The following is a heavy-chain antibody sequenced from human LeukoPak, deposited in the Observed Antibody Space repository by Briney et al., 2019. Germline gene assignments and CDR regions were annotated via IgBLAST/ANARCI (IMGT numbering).Heavy chain of an antibody. D-gene: IGHD2-2*02. CDR1: GFTFSSYG. Sequence: GGSLRLSCAASGFTFSSYGMHWVRQAPGKGLEWVAFIRYDGSNKYYADSVKGRFTISRDNSKNTLYLQMNSLRAEDTAVYYCAKGVVPAALRSYYYYYMDVWGKGTTVTVSS. V-gene: IGHV3-30*02. CDR2: IRYDGSNK. J-gene: IGHJ6*03. CDR3: AKGVVPAALRSYYYYYMDV.